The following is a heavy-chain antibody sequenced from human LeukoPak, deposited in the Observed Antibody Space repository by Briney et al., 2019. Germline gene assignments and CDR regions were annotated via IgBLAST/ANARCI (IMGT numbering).Heavy chain of an antibody. CDR2: IYSSGST. CDR1: GPSISSGSNY. V-gene: IGHV4-39*07. CDR3: ARDLSQWLQGWFDP. D-gene: IGHD6-19*01. J-gene: IGHJ5*02. Sequence: SETLSLTCSVSGPSISSGSNYWGWIRQPPGKTLEWIGSIYSSGSTYYNPSLKSRVIIIIDTPKNHFSLTLSSVTAADTAVYYCARDLSQWLQGWFDPWGQGTLVTVSS.